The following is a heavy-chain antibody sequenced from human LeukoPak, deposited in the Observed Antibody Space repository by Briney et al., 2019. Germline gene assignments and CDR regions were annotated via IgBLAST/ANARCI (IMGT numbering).Heavy chain of an antibody. CDR2: IIPIFGTA. V-gene: IGHV1-69*05. J-gene: IGHJ4*02. Sequence: GASVKVSCKASGGTFSSYAISWVRQAPGQGLEWMGGIIPIFGTANYAQKFQGRVTITTDESTSTAYMELSSLRSEDTAVYYCATDSCCYDSGGRQCLGNDYWGQGTLVTVSS. CDR1: GGTFSSYA. CDR3: ATDSCCYDSGGRQCLGNDY. D-gene: IGHD3-22*01.